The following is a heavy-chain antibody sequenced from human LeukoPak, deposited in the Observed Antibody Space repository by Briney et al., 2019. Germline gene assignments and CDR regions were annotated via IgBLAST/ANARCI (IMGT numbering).Heavy chain of an antibody. CDR2: IYYSGST. CDR3: ASSYYYDSSGPSNYWYFDL. V-gene: IGHV4-59*01. D-gene: IGHD3-22*01. Sequence: SETLSLTCTVSGGSISSYYWSWIRQPPGKGLEWIGYIYYSGSTNYNPSLKSRVTISVDTSKNQFSLKLSSVTAADTAVYYCASSYYYDSSGPSNYWYFDLWGRGTLVTVSS. CDR1: GGSISSYY. J-gene: IGHJ2*01.